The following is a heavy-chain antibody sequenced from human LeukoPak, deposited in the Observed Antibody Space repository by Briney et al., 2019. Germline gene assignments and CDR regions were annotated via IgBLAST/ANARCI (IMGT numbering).Heavy chain of an antibody. Sequence: PSETLSLTCTVSGGSISSYYWSWIRQPPGKGLEWIGYISYSGSTNYNPSLKSRVTISVDTSEHQFSLKLSAVTAADTAVYYCARGPHKFDYWGQGSLVTVSS. CDR1: GGSISSYY. J-gene: IGHJ4*02. CDR3: ARGPHKFDY. CDR2: ISYSGST. V-gene: IGHV4-59*01.